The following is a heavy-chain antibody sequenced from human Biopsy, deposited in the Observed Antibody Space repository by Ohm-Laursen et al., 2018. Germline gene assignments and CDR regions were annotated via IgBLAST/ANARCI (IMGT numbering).Heavy chain of an antibody. CDR1: GCSITGDF. V-gene: IGHV4-59*08. CDR2: RFHSGSP. J-gene: IGHJ4*02. CDR3: ARLSRRGYIIFFDY. D-gene: IGHD5-12*01. Sequence: SETLSFTCTVFGCSITGDFWTWIRQTPEKGLEWIGYRFHSGSPIYNPSLQSRVTISIDTSKNQFSLTLSSVSAADTAVYYCARLSRRGYIIFFDYWGRGTRVTVSS.